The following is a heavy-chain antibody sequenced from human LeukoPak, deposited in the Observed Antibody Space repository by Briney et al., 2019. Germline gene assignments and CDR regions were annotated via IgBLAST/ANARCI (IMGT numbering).Heavy chain of an antibody. CDR1: GFTFSSYA. D-gene: IGHD2-15*01. CDR2: ISYDGNNK. V-gene: IGHV3-30-3*01. CDR3: ARDLYCSGGTCWYYFDS. J-gene: IGHJ4*02. Sequence: GRSLRLSCAASGFTFSSYAMHWVRQAPGKGLEWVVVISYDGNNKYYADSMKGRFTVSRDNSKNTLYLQMNSLRAEDTAMYYCARDLYCSGGTCWYYFDSWGQGTLVTVSS.